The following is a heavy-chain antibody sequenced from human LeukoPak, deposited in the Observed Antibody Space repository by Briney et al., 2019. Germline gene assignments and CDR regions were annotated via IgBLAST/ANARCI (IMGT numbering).Heavy chain of an antibody. Sequence: SETLSLTCSVSGGSISNSSSYWGWIRQPPGKGLEWIGSIYYSGSTYYNPSLKSRVTISVDTSKNQFSLKLSSVTAADTAVYYCARHSPVGIFYFDYWGQGTLVTVSS. CDR1: GGSISNSSSY. CDR3: ARHSPVGIFYFDY. J-gene: IGHJ4*02. CDR2: IYYSGST. V-gene: IGHV4-39*01. D-gene: IGHD1-26*01.